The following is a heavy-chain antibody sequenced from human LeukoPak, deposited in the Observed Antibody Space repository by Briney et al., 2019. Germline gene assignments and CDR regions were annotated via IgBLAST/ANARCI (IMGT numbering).Heavy chain of an antibody. CDR1: GGPFSCYY. V-gene: IGHV4-34*01. D-gene: IGHD5-18*01. CDR3: ARCRVQLWSTPPRFDY. J-gene: IGHJ4*02. CDR2: MNHSGST. Sequence: SETVSLLCGVWGGPFSCYYWLWMRQPAGKGLEWMGEMNHSGSTNHNPSLNSRVTISVDRSKTQSSLKPSSVTAADTAVYYCARCRVQLWSTPPRFDYWGQGTLVTVSP.